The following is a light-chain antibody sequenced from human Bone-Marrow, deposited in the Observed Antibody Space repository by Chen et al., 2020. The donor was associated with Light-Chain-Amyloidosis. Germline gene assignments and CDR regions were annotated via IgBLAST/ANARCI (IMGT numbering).Light chain of an antibody. J-gene: IGLJ1*01. V-gene: IGLV2-14*01. Sequence: QSALTQPASVSGSPGQSTTISCTGTSSDVGGDNHVSWYQQHTENAPKLMIYAVTNRPSWVLDRLYGSMSDNTSSLTLSGLQTEDEADYCFSSYTSTNTRVFGSGTRVTVL. CDR2: AVT. CDR3: SSYTSTNTRV. CDR1: SSDVGGDNH.